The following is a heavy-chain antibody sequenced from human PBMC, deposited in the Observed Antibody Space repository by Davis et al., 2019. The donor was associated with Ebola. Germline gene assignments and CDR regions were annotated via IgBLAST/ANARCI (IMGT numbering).Heavy chain of an antibody. J-gene: IGHJ4*02. D-gene: IGHD6-19*01. CDR1: GYTFTTNW. V-gene: IGHV5-51*01. Sequence: KVSCKASGYTFTTNWIGWVRQMPGKGLEWMAVINPGDSDTRYSPSFQGQVTISVDKSTTSAYLQWSRLKASDTAMYFCASAAVAGGFYFDYWGQGTLVTVSS. CDR3: ASAAVAGGFYFDY. CDR2: INPGDSDT.